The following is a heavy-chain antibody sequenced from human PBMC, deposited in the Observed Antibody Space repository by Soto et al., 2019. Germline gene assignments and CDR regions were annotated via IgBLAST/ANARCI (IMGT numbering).Heavy chain of an antibody. D-gene: IGHD6-6*01. CDR2: IYRGFST. Sequence: PGGSLRLSCAASGFTFSSYAMTWVRQAPGKGLEWVSVIYRGFSTFYADSVKGRFTVSRDDSKNTVSLQMNSLRAEDTAVYYCARDRSDSSRDGSFDIWGQGTMVTVSS. V-gene: IGHV3-23*03. CDR3: ARDRSDSSRDGSFDI. CDR1: GFTFSSYA. J-gene: IGHJ3*02.